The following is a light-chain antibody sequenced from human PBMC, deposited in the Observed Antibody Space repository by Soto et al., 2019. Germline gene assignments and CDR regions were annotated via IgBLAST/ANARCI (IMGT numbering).Light chain of an antibody. J-gene: IGLJ2*01. V-gene: IGLV7-46*01. CDR2: DTS. CDR3: LLSFSGTHVV. Sequence: QPVVTQEPSLTVSPGGTVTLTCGSSTGAVTSGHYPYWFQQKSGQAPRALIYDTSNKHSWTPARFSGSLLGGKAALTLSGAQPEDEAEYYCLLSFSGTHVVFGGGTKLTVL. CDR1: TGAVTSGHY.